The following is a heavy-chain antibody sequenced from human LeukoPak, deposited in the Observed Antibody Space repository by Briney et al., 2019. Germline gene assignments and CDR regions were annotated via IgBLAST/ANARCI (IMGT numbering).Heavy chain of an antibody. V-gene: IGHV4-34*01. CDR2: INHSGST. D-gene: IGHD3-9*01. CDR3: ARGPPQLRYFDWLLSNDAFDI. CDR1: GGSFSGYY. Sequence: SETLSLTCAVYGGSFSGYYWSWIGQPPGKGLEWVGEINHSGSTNYNPSLKSRVTISVDTSKNQFSLKLSSVTAADTAVYYCARGPPQLRYFDWLLSNDAFDIWGQGTMVTVSS. J-gene: IGHJ3*02.